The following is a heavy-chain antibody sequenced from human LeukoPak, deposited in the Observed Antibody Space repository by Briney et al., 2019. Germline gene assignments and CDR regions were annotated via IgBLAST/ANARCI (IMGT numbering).Heavy chain of an antibody. D-gene: IGHD6-13*01. CDR1: GGTFSSYA. Sequence: GASVKVSCKASGGTFSSYAISWVRQAPGQGLEWMGGIIPIFGTANYAQKFQGRVTITPDESTSTAYMELSSLRSEDTAVYYCARVGVIAAAGTWWFDPWGQGTLVTVSS. J-gene: IGHJ5*02. V-gene: IGHV1-69*13. CDR2: IIPIFGTA. CDR3: ARVGVIAAAGTWWFDP.